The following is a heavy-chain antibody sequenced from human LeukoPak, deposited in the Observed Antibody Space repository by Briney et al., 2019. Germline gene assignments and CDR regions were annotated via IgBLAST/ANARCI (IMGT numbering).Heavy chain of an antibody. Sequence: GGSLRLSCAASGFTFSNAWMSWVRQAPGKGLEWVGRIKSKTDGGTTDYAAPVKGRFTISRDDSKNTLYLQMNSLKTEDTAVYYCTTGESGCYPFDYWGQGTLVTVSS. CDR3: TTGESGCYPFDY. J-gene: IGHJ4*02. D-gene: IGHD1-26*01. V-gene: IGHV3-15*01. CDR1: GFTFSNAW. CDR2: IKSKTDGGTT.